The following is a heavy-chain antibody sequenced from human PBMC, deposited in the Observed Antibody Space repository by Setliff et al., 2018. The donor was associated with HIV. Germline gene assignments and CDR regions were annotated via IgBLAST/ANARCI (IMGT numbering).Heavy chain of an antibody. V-gene: IGHV3-23*01. D-gene: IGHD6-19*01. Sequence: GSLRLSCEGSGFFFSRHVMSWVRQAPGKGLEWVAGINNRGDRTDYADSVKGRFTISRDNSKNTVDLQMNSLTVEDTAVYYCAKQGTNGGWYWDYWGQGTLVTAPQ. CDR1: GFFFSRHV. CDR3: AKQGTNGGWYWDY. J-gene: IGHJ4*02. CDR2: INNRGDRT.